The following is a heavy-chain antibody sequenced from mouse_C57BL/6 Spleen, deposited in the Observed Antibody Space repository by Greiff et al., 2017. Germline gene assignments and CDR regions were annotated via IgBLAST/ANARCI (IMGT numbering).Heavy chain of an antibody. CDR1: GYTFTSYW. J-gene: IGHJ2*01. CDR2: IHPNSGST. V-gene: IGHV1-64*01. Sequence: VQLQQPGAELVKPGASVKLSCKASGYTFTSYWMPWVKQRPGQGLEWIGMIHPNSGSTNYNEKFKSKATLTVAKSSSTAYMQLSSLTSEDSAVYYCARGDYDYFDYWGQGTTLTVSS. CDR3: ARGDYDYFDY. D-gene: IGHD2-4*01.